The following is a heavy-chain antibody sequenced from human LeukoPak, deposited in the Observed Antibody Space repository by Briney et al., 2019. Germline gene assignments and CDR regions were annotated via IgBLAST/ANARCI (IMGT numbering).Heavy chain of an antibody. V-gene: IGHV3-23*01. J-gene: IGHJ4*02. CDR2: ISGSGGST. CDR3: AKGAEWLVSLFDY. Sequence: PGRSLRLSCAASGFTFSNYAMSWVRQAPGKGLEWVSAISGSGGSTYYADSVKGRFTISRDNSKNTLYLQMNSLRAEDTAVYYCAKGAEWLVSLFDYWGQGTLVTVSS. D-gene: IGHD6-19*01. CDR1: GFTFSNYA.